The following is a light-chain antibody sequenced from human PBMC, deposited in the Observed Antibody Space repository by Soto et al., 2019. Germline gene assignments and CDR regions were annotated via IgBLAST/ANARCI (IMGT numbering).Light chain of an antibody. V-gene: IGLV2-8*01. CDR2: EVT. CDR1: SSDVGGYNY. Sequence: QSALTQPPSASGSPGQSVTISCTGTSSDVGGYNYVSWYQQHPGKAPKLMIYEVTKRPSGVPDRLSGSKSGNSASLTVSGLQAADEADYYCSSYAGSDNLIFGGGTKLTVL. J-gene: IGLJ2*01. CDR3: SSYAGSDNLI.